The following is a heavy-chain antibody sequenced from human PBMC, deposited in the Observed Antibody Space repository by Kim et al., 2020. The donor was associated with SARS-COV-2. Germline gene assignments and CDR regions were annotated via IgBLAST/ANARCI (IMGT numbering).Heavy chain of an antibody. V-gene: IGHV3-48*03. CDR1: GFTFSSYE. D-gene: IGHD1-26*01. Sequence: GGSLRLSCAASGFTFSSYEMNWVRQAPGKGLEWVSYISSSGSTIYYADSVKGRFTISRDNAKNSLYLQMNSLRAEDTAVYYCARDKPEWDYYGMDVWGQGTTVTVSS. CDR2: ISSSGSTI. J-gene: IGHJ6*02. CDR3: ARDKPEWDYYGMDV.